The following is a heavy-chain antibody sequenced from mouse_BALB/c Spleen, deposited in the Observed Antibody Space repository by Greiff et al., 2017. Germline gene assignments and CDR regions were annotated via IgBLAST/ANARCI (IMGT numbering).Heavy chain of an antibody. V-gene: IGHV1-14*01. CDR1: GYTFTSYV. CDR2: INPYNDGT. J-gene: IGHJ4*01. D-gene: IGHD1-1*01. Sequence: EVKLVESGPELVKPGASVKMSCKASGYTFTSYVMHWVKQKPGQGLEWIGYINPYNDGTKYNEKFKGKATLTSDKSSSTAYMELSSLTSEDSAVYYCARTYYGSSYDAMDYWGQGTSVTVSS. CDR3: ARTYYGSSYDAMDY.